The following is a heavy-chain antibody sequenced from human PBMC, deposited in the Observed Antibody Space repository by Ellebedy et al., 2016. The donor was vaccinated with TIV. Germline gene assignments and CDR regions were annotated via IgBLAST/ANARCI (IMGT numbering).Heavy chain of an antibody. V-gene: IGHV4-34*01. CDR3: ARDRDSTGYFSP. CDR1: GGSFSGYY. CDR2: INHSGST. D-gene: IGHD3-22*01. Sequence: MPSETLSITCAVYGGSFSGYYWSWIRQPPGKGLEWIGEINHSGSTNYNPSLKSRLTISVDTSRNQLSLKLNSVTAADTAVYYCARDRDSTGYFSPWGQGILVTVSS. J-gene: IGHJ5*02.